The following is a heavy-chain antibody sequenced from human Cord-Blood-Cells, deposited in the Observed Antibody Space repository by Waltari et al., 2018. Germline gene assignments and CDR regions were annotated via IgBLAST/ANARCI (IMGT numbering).Heavy chain of an antibody. CDR1: GCSFSSYW. CDR2: IICDRGST. D-gene: IGHD6-13*01. V-gene: IGHV3-74*01. Sequence: EVQLVESGGGLVQPGGSRSLSCAASGCSFSSYWMHWVRQAPGKGLVWVSRIICDRGSTSYADSVKGRFTISRDNAKNTLYLQMNSLRAEDTAVYYCARVAAAGPDYWGQGTLVTVSS. J-gene: IGHJ4*02. CDR3: ARVAAAGPDY.